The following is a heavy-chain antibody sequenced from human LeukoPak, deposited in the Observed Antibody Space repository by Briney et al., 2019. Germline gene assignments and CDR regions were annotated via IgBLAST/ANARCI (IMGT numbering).Heavy chain of an antibody. CDR3: AKVYDTSGYYFFFDD. D-gene: IGHD3-22*01. J-gene: IGHJ4*02. CDR2: IRIRSDSS. CDR1: GFTFRNYG. Sequence: GRSLRLSCAASGFTFRNYGMNWVRQAPGQGLEWVSSIRIRSDSSHYAASVQGRFTISRDDSQNTVYLQMNSLRAEDTAVYYCAKVYDTSGYYFFFDDWGQGTLVTVSS. V-gene: IGHV3-23*01.